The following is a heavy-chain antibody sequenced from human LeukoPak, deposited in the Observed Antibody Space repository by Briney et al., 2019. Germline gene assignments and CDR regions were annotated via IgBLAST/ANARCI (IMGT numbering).Heavy chain of an antibody. V-gene: IGHV1-8*02. CDR1: GYTFTSYD. Sequence: GASVKVSCKASGYTFTSYDINWVRQATGQGLEWMGWMNPNSGNTGYAQKFQGRVTMTRDTSTSTVYMELSSLRSEDTAVYYCARQRSTRLMDAFDIWGQGTMVTVSS. D-gene: IGHD2-8*01. J-gene: IGHJ3*02. CDR2: MNPNSGNT. CDR3: ARQRSTRLMDAFDI.